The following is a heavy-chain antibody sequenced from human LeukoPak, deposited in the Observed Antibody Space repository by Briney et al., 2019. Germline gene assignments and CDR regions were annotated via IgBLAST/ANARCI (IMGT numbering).Heavy chain of an antibody. Sequence: ASVKVSCKTSGYTFTNYDINWVRQATGQGLEWMGWMNPNSGNTDYAQKFQGRVTMTRDTSISTAYMELSSLRSDDTAMYYCTKGSGSGSYRDYWGQGTLVTVSS. J-gene: IGHJ4*02. CDR3: TKGSGSGSYRDY. CDR2: MNPNSGNT. CDR1: GYTFTNYD. D-gene: IGHD3-10*01. V-gene: IGHV1-8*01.